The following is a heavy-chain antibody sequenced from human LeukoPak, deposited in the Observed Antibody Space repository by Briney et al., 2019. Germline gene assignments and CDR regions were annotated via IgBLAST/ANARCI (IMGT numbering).Heavy chain of an antibody. CDR2: INPNSGGT. CDR3: ARSSSGSSNWFGP. D-gene: IGHD3-22*01. J-gene: IGHJ5*02. Sequence: ASVKVSCKASGYTFTSYYMHWVRQAPGQGLEWMGRINPNSGGTNYAQNFEGRVTMTRDTSITTAYMELSRLTSDDTAVYYCARSSSGSSNWFGPWGQGTLVTVSS. CDR1: GYTFTSYY. V-gene: IGHV1-2*06.